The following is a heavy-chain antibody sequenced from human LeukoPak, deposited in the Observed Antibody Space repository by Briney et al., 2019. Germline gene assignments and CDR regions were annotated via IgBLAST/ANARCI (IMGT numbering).Heavy chain of an antibody. CDR3: ARICSGGSCYSDYYYGMEV. CDR1: GYSFTSYW. V-gene: IGHV5-51*01. J-gene: IGHJ6*02. Sequence: GESLKISCKGSGYSFTSYWIGWVRQMPGKGLEWMGIIYPGDSDTRYSPSFQGQVTISADKSISTAYLQWSSLKASDTAMYYCARICSGGSCYSDYYYGMEVWGQGTTVTVSS. D-gene: IGHD2-15*01. CDR2: IYPGDSDT.